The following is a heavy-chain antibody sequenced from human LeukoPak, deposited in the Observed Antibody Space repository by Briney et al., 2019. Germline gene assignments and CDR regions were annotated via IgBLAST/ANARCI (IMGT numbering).Heavy chain of an antibody. CDR3: ARGHRRYCYKDNFFDFDV. CDR1: GFSVSDYA. J-gene: IGHJ4*02. D-gene: IGHD2/OR15-2a*01. CDR2: TKYDGKNK. V-gene: IGHV3-33*05. Sequence: GGSLRLSCAVSGFSVSDYAMHWVRQGPGKGLEWVAVTKYDGKNKYYADFVKGRFNISGDNYNNTLHLQMNNLTADDTAVYYCARGHRRYCYKDNFFDFDVWGRGALVTVSS.